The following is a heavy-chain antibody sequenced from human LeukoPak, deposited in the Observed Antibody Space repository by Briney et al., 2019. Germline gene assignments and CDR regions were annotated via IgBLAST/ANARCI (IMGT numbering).Heavy chain of an antibody. Sequence: ETLTLSCTVSGCTISSYSMSWVRQPPGKGLESIALIRYSGYTNYTPSLKSRVTISLDKSKNQLSLKLISVTATDTAMDYWARSSGWVADIWGQGTLVTVSS. CDR3: ARSSGWVADI. D-gene: IGHD6-19*01. V-gene: IGHV4-59*01. J-gene: IGHJ4*02. CDR1: GCTISSYS. CDR2: IRYSGYT.